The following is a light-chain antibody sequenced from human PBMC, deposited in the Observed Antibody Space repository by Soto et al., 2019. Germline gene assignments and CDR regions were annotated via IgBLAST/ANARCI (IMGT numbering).Light chain of an antibody. CDR1: QSISSW. Sequence: DIQLTQSPSTLSASVGDRVTITCRASQSISSWLAWYQQKPVKAPKLLIYKASSLESGVPSRFSGSGSGTEFTLTISRLQPDDFATYYCQQYNSYTWTFGQGTKVEIK. V-gene: IGKV1-5*03. CDR3: QQYNSYTWT. CDR2: KAS. J-gene: IGKJ1*01.